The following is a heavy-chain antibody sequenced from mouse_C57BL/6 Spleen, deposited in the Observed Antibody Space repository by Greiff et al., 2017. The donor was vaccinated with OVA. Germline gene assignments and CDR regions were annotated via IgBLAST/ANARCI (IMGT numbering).Heavy chain of an antibody. J-gene: IGHJ2*01. D-gene: IGHD4-1*01. CDR2: ISSGSSTI. Sequence: EVKLMESGGGLVKPGGSLKLSCAASGFTFSDYGMHWVRQAPEKGLEWVAYISSGSSTIYYADTVKGRFTISRDNAKNTLFLQMTSLRSEDTAMYYCARNKLGLGGFDYWGQGTTLTVSS. V-gene: IGHV5-17*01. CDR3: ARNKLGLGGFDY. CDR1: GFTFSDYG.